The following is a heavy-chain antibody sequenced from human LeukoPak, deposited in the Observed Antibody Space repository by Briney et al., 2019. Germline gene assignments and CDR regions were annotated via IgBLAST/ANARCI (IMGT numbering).Heavy chain of an antibody. J-gene: IGHJ6*03. D-gene: IGHD6-13*01. V-gene: IGHV4-59*12. CDR3: ARESAAGTYYYYMDV. CDR2: IYYSGST. CDR1: GGSISSYY. Sequence: SETLSLTCTVSGGSISSYYWSWIRQPPGKGLEWIGYIYYSGSTNYNPSLKSRVTMSVDTSKNQFSLKLSSVTAADTAVYYCARESAAGTYYYYMDVWGKGTTVTISS.